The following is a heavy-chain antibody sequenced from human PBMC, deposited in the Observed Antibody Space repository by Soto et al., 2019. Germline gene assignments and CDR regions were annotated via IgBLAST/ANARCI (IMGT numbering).Heavy chain of an antibody. V-gene: IGHV3-11*03. J-gene: IGHJ3*02. Sequence: GGSLRLCCAASGFTFSDYYMSWIRQAPGKGLEWVSYISSSSSYTNYADSVKGRFTIPRDNAKNSLYLQMNSLRAGDTAVYYCARTYSGIAAGGHAFDIWGQGTMVTVSS. CDR2: ISSSSSYT. CDR3: ARTYSGIAAGGHAFDI. D-gene: IGHD6-13*01. CDR1: GFTFSDYY.